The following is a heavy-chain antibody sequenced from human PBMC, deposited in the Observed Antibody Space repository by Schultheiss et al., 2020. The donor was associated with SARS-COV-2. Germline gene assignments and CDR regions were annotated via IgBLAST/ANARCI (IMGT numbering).Heavy chain of an antibody. Sequence: SETLSLTCTVSGGSISSYYWSWIRQPPGKGLEWIGYIYYSGSTNYNPSLRSRVTISLDTSKNQFSLKLSSVTAADTAVYYCARIFGVVISIDIWGQGTMVTVSS. CDR3: ARIFGVVISIDI. CDR1: GGSISSYY. V-gene: IGHV4-59*12. D-gene: IGHD3-3*01. CDR2: IYYSGST. J-gene: IGHJ3*02.